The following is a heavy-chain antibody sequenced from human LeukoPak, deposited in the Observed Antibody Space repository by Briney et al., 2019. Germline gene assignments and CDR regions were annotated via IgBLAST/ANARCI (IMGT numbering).Heavy chain of an antibody. CDR3: ARGPGSYGEAILAMDV. D-gene: IGHD4-17*01. V-gene: IGHV3-30-3*01. CDR1: GFTFSSYA. CDR2: ISYDGSNK. Sequence: GGSLRLSCAASGFTFSSYAMSWVRQAPGKGLEWVAVISYDGSNKYYADSVKGRFIVSRDSSKNTLYLQMSSLRAEDTAVYYCARGPGSYGEAILAMDVWGQGTTVTVSS. J-gene: IGHJ6*02.